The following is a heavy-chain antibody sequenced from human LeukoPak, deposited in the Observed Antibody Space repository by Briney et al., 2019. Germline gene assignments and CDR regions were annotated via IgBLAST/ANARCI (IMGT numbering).Heavy chain of an antibody. D-gene: IGHD5-24*01. CDR3: ARDVDGSGVAKY. CDR2: IYDSGIT. V-gene: IGHV4-59*01. CDR1: GCTISSYC. J-gene: IGHJ4*02. Sequence: SETLSLTCTVYGCTISSYCWSWIRQSTGKRMDRIGYIYDSGITNFTPSLKRRVTISVAASKKHFSLKLRAVTAADTAVYYCARDVDGSGVAKYWGQGTLVTVSS.